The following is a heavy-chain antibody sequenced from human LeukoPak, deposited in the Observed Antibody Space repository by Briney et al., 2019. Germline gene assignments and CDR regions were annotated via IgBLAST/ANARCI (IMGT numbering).Heavy chain of an antibody. J-gene: IGHJ4*02. V-gene: IGHV1-2*02. D-gene: IGHD7-27*01. CDR2: INPNIDAT. CDR3: ARDGHGDNWVLPRDY. CDR1: GYTFTGYY. Sequence: GASVKVSCKPSGYTFTGYYLHWLRQAPGHAREWMGLINPNIDATMYAEKYQARVTMTRATSIIKAYMELSRLRSDGTAVYYCARDGHGDNWVLPRDYWGQGTLVTVSS.